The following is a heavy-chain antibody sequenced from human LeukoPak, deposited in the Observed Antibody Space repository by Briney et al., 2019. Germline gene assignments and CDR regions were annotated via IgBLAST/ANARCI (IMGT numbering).Heavy chain of an antibody. CDR3: VPLYYYAMDV. V-gene: IGHV3-23*01. CDR2: VSSSGDNT. CDR1: GFTFSSYA. J-gene: IGHJ6*02. Sequence: QPGGSLRLSCAASGFTFSSYAMNWVRQAPGKGLEWVSGVSSSGDNTYYADSVKGRFTISRDNSRNTLYLQLNNLRVEDTAVYYCVPLYYYAMDVWGQGTTVTVSS.